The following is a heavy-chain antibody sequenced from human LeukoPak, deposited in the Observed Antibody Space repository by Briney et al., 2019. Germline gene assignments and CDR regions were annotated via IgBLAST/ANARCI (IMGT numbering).Heavy chain of an antibody. V-gene: IGHV3-53*01. D-gene: IGHD3-10*02. J-gene: IGHJ6*04. Sequence: PGGSLRLSCAISGFTVSGNYMSWIRQAPGKGLEWVSLIYSDDTTLYADSVKGRFTISRDNAKNSLYLQMNSLRAEDTAVYYCAELGITMIGGVWGKGTTVTISS. CDR2: IYSDDTT. CDR3: AELGITMIGGV. CDR1: GFTVSGNY.